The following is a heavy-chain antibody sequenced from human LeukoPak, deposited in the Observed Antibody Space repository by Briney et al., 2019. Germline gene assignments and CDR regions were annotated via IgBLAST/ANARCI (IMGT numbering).Heavy chain of an antibody. CDR2: IWYDGSNQ. CDR1: GVTFRNYG. J-gene: IGHJ3*01. CDR3: ARDLSSSWSTGV. Sequence: GGSLRLSCITSGVTFRNYGFHWVREAPGKGLEWTAAIWYDGSNQYYPDSVKGRFTISRDNSKNTIYLQMNSLRIEDTAMYYCARDLSSSWSTGVWGQGTMVSVSS. V-gene: IGHV3-33*01. D-gene: IGHD6-13*01.